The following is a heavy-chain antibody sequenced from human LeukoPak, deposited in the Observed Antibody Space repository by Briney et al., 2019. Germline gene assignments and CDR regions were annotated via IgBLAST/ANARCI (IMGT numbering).Heavy chain of an antibody. CDR2: INPSGGST. J-gene: IGHJ4*02. CDR1: GYTFTSYY. D-gene: IGHD6-13*01. CDR3: ARDFCIAAAGSLCYFDY. Sequence: ASVKVSCKASGYTFTSYYMHWVRQAPGQGLEWMGIINPSGGSTSYAQKFQGRVTMTRVTSTSTVYMELSSLRSEDTAVYYCARDFCIAAAGSLCYFDYWGQGTLVTVSS. V-gene: IGHV1-46*01.